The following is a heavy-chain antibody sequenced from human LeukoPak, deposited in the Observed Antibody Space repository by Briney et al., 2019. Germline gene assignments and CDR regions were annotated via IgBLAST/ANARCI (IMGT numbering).Heavy chain of an antibody. Sequence: ASVKVSCKASGYTFTGYYMHWVRQAPGQGLEWMGWINPNSGGTNYAQKFQGRVTMTRDTSISTAYMELSRLRSDDTAVYYCARDVHPLGLARYYYYYYMDVWGKGTTVTVSS. CDR2: INPNSGGT. CDR3: ARDVHPLGLARYYYYYYMDV. V-gene: IGHV1-2*02. D-gene: IGHD3-10*01. J-gene: IGHJ6*03. CDR1: GYTFTGYY.